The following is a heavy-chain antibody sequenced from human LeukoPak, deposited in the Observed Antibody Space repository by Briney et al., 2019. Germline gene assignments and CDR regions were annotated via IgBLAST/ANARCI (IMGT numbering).Heavy chain of an antibody. CDR3: ARDGRLRLGELSVPDY. J-gene: IGHJ4*02. V-gene: IGHV1-18*03. CDR1: GYTFTSYG. D-gene: IGHD3-16*02. CDR2: ISAYNGNT. Sequence: ASVKVSCKASGYTFTSYGISWVRQAPGQGLEWMGWISAYNGNTNYAQKLQGRVTMATDTSTSTAYMELRSLRSDDMAVYYCARDGRLRLGELSVPDYWGQGTLVTVSS.